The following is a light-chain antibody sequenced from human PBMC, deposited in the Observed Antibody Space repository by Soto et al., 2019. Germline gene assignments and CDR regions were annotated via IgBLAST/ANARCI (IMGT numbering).Light chain of an antibody. Sequence: QLVLTQSPSASASLGASVKLTCTLSSGHSSNAIAWHQQQPEKGPRFLMKINSDGSHNKGDGIPDRFSGSMSGAERYLTISSLQSEDEADYYCQTWGAGIRVFGGGTKLTVL. V-gene: IGLV4-69*01. CDR2: INSDGSH. CDR3: QTWGAGIRV. CDR1: SGHSSNA. J-gene: IGLJ3*02.